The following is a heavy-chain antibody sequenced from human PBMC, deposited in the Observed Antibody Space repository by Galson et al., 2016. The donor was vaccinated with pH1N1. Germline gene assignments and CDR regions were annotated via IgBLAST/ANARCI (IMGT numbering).Heavy chain of an antibody. CDR1: GGVFNSYS. V-gene: IGHV1-69*05. D-gene: IGHD3-16*01. CDR3: AKWGGRNAFDI. J-gene: IGHJ3*02. CDR2: IIPLSDAA. Sequence: SVKVSCKASGGVFNSYSISWVRQAPGRGLEWMGGIIPLSDAARYPQKFQGRVTITTVRSTMTTYMEMSGLRSEDTAVYYCAKWGGRNAFDIWGQGTMVTVSS.